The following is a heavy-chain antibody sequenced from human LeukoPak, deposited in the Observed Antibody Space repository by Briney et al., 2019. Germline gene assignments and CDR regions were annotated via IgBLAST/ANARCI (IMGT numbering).Heavy chain of an antibody. CDR3: ARVGGTIYGSGSYFFFDY. J-gene: IGHJ4*02. CDR1: GYTFTGYY. V-gene: IGHV1-2*02. Sequence: ASVKVSCKASGYTFTGYYMHWVRQAPGQGLEWMGWINPNSGGTNYAQKFQGRVTMTRDTSISTAYIELSRLRSDDTAVYYCARVGGTIYGSGSYFFFDYWGQGTLVTVSS. CDR2: INPNSGGT. D-gene: IGHD3-10*01.